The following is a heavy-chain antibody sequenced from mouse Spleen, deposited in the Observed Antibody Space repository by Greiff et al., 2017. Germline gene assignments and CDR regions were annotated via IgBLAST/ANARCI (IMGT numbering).Heavy chain of an antibody. D-gene: IGHD2-1*01. CDR2: ISYDGSN. Sequence: EVQLQESGPGLVKPSQSLSLTCSVTGYSITSGYYWKWIRQFPGDKLEWMGYISYDGSNNYNPSLKNRISITRDTSKNQFFLKLNSVTTEDTATYYCAREEDGNRGFAYWGQGTLVTVSA. J-gene: IGHJ3*01. CDR1: GYSITSGYY. CDR3: AREEDGNRGFAY. V-gene: IGHV3-6*01.